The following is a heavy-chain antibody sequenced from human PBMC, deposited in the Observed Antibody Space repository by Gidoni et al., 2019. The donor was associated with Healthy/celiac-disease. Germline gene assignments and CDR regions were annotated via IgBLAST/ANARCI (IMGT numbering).Heavy chain of an antibody. CDR3: ARGSRVVTRYYFDY. V-gene: IGHV3-33*01. CDR2: IWYDGSNK. J-gene: IGHJ4*02. Sequence: QVQLVESGGGVVQPGRSLRLSCAASGFTFSSYGMHWVRQAPGKGLEWVAVIWYDGSNKYYADSVKGRFTISRDNSKNTLYLQMNSLRAEDTAVYYCARGSRVVTRYYFDYWGQGTLVTVSS. CDR1: GFTFSSYG. D-gene: IGHD3-3*01.